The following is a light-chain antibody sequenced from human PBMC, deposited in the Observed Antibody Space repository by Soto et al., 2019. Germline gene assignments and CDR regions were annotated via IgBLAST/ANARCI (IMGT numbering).Light chain of an antibody. CDR3: TSFTTSNTFV. J-gene: IGLJ1*01. CDR2: DVS. Sequence: QSVLAQPASLSGSPGQSITISCTGTGNDVGHFNYVSWFQQHPGKAPKLLIFDVSNWPSGVSDRFSGSKSGNTASLTISGLQPEDEADYYCTSFTTSNTFVFGSGTKVTVL. V-gene: IGLV2-14*03. CDR1: GNDVGHFNY.